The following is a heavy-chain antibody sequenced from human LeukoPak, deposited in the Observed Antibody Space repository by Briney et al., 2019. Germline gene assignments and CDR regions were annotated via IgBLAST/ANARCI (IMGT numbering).Heavy chain of an antibody. CDR1: GYTFTSYG. CDR2: INPSGST. D-gene: IGHD5-24*01. J-gene: IGHJ6*02. Sequence: ASVNVSCKASGYTFTSYGISWLRQAPGQGLEWMGIINPSGSTSYAQKFLGRVTMTRDTSTSTVYMELSTLRSEDTAVYYCARSTDGYNGNYYSDWGQGTTVTVSS. CDR3: ARSTDGYNGNYYSD. V-gene: IGHV1-46*01.